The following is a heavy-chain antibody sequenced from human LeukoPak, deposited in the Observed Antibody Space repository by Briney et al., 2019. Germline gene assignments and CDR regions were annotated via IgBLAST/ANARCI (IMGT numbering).Heavy chain of an antibody. Sequence: GGSLRLSCAASGFTFSSYATSWVRQAPGKGLEWVSAIRGSGGSTYYADSVKGRFTISRDNSKNTLYLQMNSLRAEDTALYHCARDGSGYWGQGTLVTVSS. J-gene: IGHJ4*02. V-gene: IGHV3-23*01. CDR1: GFTFSSYA. CDR3: ARDGSGY. CDR2: IRGSGGST.